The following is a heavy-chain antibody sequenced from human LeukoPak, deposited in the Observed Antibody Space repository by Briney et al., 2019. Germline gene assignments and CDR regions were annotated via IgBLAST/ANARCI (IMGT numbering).Heavy chain of an antibody. CDR3: ARDGHYYESSGYYD. CDR1: GFTFSSYS. Sequence: KPGGSLRLSCAASGFTFSSYSMNWDRQAPGRGLEWASSISSSSSYIYYADTVKGRFTISRDNAKNALYMQMNSLRAEDTAVYYCARDGHYYESSGYYDWGQGTLVTVSS. J-gene: IGHJ4*02. D-gene: IGHD3-22*01. V-gene: IGHV3-21*01. CDR2: ISSSSSYI.